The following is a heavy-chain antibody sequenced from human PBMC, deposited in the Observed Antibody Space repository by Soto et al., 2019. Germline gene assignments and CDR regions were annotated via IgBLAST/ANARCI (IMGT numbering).Heavy chain of an antibody. CDR2: ISGSGGST. CDR3: AKYHSIAAATNYYYGMDV. V-gene: IGHV3-23*01. Sequence: PGGSLRLSCAASGFTFSSYAMSWVRQAPGKGLEWVSAISGSGGSTYYADSVKGRFTISRDNSKNTLYLQMNSLRAEDTAVYYCAKYHSIAAATNYYYGMDVWGQGTTVTVSS. CDR1: GFTFSSYA. D-gene: IGHD6-13*01. J-gene: IGHJ6*02.